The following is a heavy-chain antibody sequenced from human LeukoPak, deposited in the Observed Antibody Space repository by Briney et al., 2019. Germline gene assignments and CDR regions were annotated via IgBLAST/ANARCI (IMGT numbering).Heavy chain of an antibody. J-gene: IGHJ4*02. CDR2: IYSGGST. Sequence: QTGGSLRLSCAASGFTVSSNYMSWVRQAPGKGLEWVSVIYSGGSTYYADSVKGRFTISRDNFKNTLYLQMNSLRAEDTAVYYCASLYYGDYEKRPIDYWGQGTLVTVSS. V-gene: IGHV3-66*01. CDR1: GFTVSSNY. CDR3: ASLYYGDYEKRPIDY. D-gene: IGHD4-17*01.